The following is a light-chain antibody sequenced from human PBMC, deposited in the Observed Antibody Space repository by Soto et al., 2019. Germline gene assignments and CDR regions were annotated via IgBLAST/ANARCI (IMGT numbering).Light chain of an antibody. CDR2: GAS. V-gene: IGKV3-20*01. Sequence: IVLTQSPGTLSLSPGERATLSCRASQSVTSSYLAWYQQKPGQAPRLLIYGASSRATGIPDRFSGSGSGTDFTLTISRLEPEDFAVYYGKPYGGSSGTFGQGTKVDIK. CDR3: KPYGGSSGT. J-gene: IGKJ1*01. CDR1: QSVTSSY.